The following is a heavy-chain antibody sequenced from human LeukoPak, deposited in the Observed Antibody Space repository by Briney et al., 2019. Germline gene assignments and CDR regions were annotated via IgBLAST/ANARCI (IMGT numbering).Heavy chain of an antibody. Sequence: ASAKLACKATGYSFNTYYIHWMRQAPGRGLEWMGIINPSDGSTSSAQKFQGRVTMTSDTSTSTVYMELSSLTYDDTAVYYCARDVVVEVGMLPTDSWFDPWGRGTLVAVSS. CDR2: INPSDGST. CDR1: GYSFNTYY. CDR3: ARDVVVEVGMLPTDSWFDP. V-gene: IGHV1-46*02. J-gene: IGHJ5*02. D-gene: IGHD2-15*01.